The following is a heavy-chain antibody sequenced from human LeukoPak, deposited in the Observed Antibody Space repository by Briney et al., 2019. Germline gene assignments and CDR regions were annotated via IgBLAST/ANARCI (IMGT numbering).Heavy chain of an antibody. D-gene: IGHD2-2*02. CDR2: ISSSGSTK. V-gene: IGHV3-11*04. Sequence: GGSLRLSCAASGFTFSNAWMSWVRQAAGKGLEWVAYISSSGSTKYYADSVKGRFTISRDNAKNSLYLQMNRLRGEDTAVYYCATDRDCSGTSCYTGAFRYFYYYGIDVWGQGATVTVSS. CDR1: GFTFSNAW. CDR3: ATDRDCSGTSCYTGAFRYFYYYGIDV. J-gene: IGHJ6*02.